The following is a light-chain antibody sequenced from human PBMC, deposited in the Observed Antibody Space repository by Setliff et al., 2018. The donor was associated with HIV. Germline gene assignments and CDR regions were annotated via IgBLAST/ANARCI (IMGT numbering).Light chain of an antibody. J-gene: IGKJ4*01. CDR3: QQSYSTPLT. CDR1: QSISRF. Sequence: DIQMTQSPSSLSASVGDRVAITCRASQSISRFLHWYQQKPGKAPKLLIYGAFNLQSGVPSRFSGSGSGTDFTLTISNLQPEDFATYHCQQSYSTPLTFGGGTKVDI. CDR2: GAF. V-gene: IGKV1-39*01.